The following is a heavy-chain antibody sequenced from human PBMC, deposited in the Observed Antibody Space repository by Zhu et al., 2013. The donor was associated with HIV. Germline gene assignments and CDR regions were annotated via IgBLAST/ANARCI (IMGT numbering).Heavy chain of an antibody. CDR2: INPNSGGT. CDR1: GYTFTGYY. J-gene: IGHJ6*02. CDR3: ARDRLVTAYLLTSRTYSYYGMGV. Sequence: QVQLVQSGAEVKKPGASVKVSCKASGYTFTGYYMHWVRQAPGQGLEWMGWINPNSGGTNYAQKFQDWVTMTRDTSISTAYMELSRLKSDDTAVYYCARDRLVTAYLLTSRTYSYYGMGVWGQGTTVTVSS. V-gene: IGHV1-2*04. D-gene: IGHD3-9*01.